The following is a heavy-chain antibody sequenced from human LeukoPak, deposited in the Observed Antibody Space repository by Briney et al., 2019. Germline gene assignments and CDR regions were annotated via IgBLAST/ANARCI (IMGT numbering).Heavy chain of an antibody. D-gene: IGHD3-3*01. CDR2: GHVDGRT. CDR3: AREGGFYRPLDY. CDR1: GGSFTSTNW. V-gene: IGHV4-4*02. Sequence: SETLSLTCGVSGGSFTSTNWWTWVRQPPGKGLEWIGGGHVDGRTNYNPSLKSRLTLSVDLSENHISLRLTSVTAADTAVYYCAREGGFYRPLDYSGQGTLVTVSS. J-gene: IGHJ4*02.